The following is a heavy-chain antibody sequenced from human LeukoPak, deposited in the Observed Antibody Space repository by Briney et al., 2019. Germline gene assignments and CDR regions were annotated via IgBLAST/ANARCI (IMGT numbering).Heavy chain of an antibody. V-gene: IGHV1-2*04. CDR3: ARASYTGSWDSFDI. J-gene: IGHJ3*02. CDR2: INPNSGGT. CDR1: GYTFTGYY. Sequence: ASVKVSCKASGYTFTGYYMHWVRQAPGQGLEWMGWINPNSGGTNYAQKFQGWVTMTRDTSISTAYKELSRLRSDDTAVYYCARASYTGSWDSFDIWGQGTMVTVSS. D-gene: IGHD1-26*01.